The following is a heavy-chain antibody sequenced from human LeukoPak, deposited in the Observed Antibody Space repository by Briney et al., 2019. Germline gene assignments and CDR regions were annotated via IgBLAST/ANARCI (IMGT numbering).Heavy chain of an antibody. D-gene: IGHD3-10*01. CDR3: ARDSQGFGELLTPYYFDY. J-gene: IGHJ4*02. Sequence: GGSLRLSCAASGFTFSSYAMHWVRQAPGKGLEWVAVISYDGSNKYYADSVKGRFTISRDNAKNSLYLQMNSLRAEDTAVYYCARDSQGFGELLTPYYFDYWGQGTLVTVSS. CDR1: GFTFSSYA. CDR2: ISYDGSNK. V-gene: IGHV3-30-3*01.